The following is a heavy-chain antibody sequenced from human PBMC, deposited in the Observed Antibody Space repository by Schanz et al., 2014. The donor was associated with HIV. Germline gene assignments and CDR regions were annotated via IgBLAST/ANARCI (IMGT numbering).Heavy chain of an antibody. V-gene: IGHV3-33*08. CDR1: GFTFRNYG. D-gene: IGHD3-16*01. CDR2: IWYDGSKK. J-gene: IGHJ3*02. Sequence: VQLVESGGGVVQPGRSLRLSCAASGFTFRNYGMHWVRQAPGKGLEWVAVIWYDGSKKYYGDSVKGRFNISRDNSKNTLYLQVNSLGAEDTAVYYCARDPRGRGIDAFDIWGQGTMVTVSS. CDR3: ARDPRGRGIDAFDI.